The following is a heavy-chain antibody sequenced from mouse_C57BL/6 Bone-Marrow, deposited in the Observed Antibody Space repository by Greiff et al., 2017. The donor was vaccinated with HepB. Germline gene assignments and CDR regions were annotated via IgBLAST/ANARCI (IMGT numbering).Heavy chain of an antibody. CDR3: TRGYSNRYYYAMDY. CDR2: IDPETGGT. Sequence: VQLQQSGAELVRPGASVTLSCKASGYTFTDYEMHWVKQTPVHGLEWIGAIDPETGGTAYNQKFKGKAILTADKSSSTAYMELRSLTSEDSAVYYCTRGYSNRYYYAMDYWGQGTSVTVSS. J-gene: IGHJ4*01. D-gene: IGHD2-5*01. V-gene: IGHV1-15*01. CDR1: GYTFTDYE.